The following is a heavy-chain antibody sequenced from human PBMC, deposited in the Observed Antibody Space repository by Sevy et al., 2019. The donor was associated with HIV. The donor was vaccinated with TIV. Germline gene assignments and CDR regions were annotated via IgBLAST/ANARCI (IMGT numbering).Heavy chain of an antibody. Sequence: GGSLRLSCAASAFTFSTYGKHWVRQAPGKGLGWVAVIWYDGSNKYYADSVKGRFTISRDNSKNTLYLQMNSLRVEDTAVYYCARGDEWSNGNEYFQYWGQGTLVTVSS. J-gene: IGHJ1*01. V-gene: IGHV3-33*01. CDR1: AFTFSTYG. CDR3: ARGDEWSNGNEYFQY. D-gene: IGHD3-3*01. CDR2: IWYDGSNK.